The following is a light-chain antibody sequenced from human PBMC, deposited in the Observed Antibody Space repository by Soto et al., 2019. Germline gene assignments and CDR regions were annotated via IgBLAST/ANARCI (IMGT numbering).Light chain of an antibody. CDR2: WAY. J-gene: IGKJ5*01. Sequence: DFVMTHSPDSLAVSLGERAPLTCKSSRSVLSTSNNQHYVAWFQQKPGQPPKLLSDWAYTRESGVTDRGSGSGAATDFTRTSSSLTPDDFATYYCQQSYRTPITVGQGTRLEIK. CDR1: RSVLSTSNNQHY. CDR3: QQSYRTPIT. V-gene: IGKV4-1*01.